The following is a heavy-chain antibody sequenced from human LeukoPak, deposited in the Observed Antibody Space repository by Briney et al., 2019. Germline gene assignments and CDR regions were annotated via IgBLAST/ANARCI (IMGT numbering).Heavy chain of an antibody. D-gene: IGHD6-13*01. J-gene: IGHJ4*02. CDR3: AKDRRIAAAGSCVDY. Sequence: GGSLRLSCAASGFTFSSYAMHWVRQAPGKGLEWVAVISYDGSNKYYADSVKGRFTISRDNSKNTLYLQMNSLRAEDTAVYYCAKDRRIAAAGSCVDYWGQGTLVTVSS. CDR1: GFTFSSYA. CDR2: ISYDGSNK. V-gene: IGHV3-30-3*01.